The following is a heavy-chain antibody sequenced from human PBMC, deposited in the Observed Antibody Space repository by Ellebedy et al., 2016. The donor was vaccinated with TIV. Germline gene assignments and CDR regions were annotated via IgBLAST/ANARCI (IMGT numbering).Heavy chain of an antibody. J-gene: IGHJ5*02. CDR3: ARRGSYGDYAVQINSWLDT. D-gene: IGHD4-17*01. V-gene: IGHV3-7*01. CDR1: GFSFRSYW. CDR2: IYQDGGVQ. Sequence: GESLKISCAASGFSFRSYWMSWVRQAPGKGLEWVANIYQDGGVQYYVDSVKGRFTISRDNVDNFLFLQMNSLRAEDTAVYYCARRGSYGDYAVQINSWLDTWGRGTLVAVSS.